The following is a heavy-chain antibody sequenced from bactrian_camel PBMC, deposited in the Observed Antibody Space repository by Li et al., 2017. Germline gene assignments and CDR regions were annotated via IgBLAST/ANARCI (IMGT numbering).Heavy chain of an antibody. CDR2: IYPGGTKT. J-gene: IGHJ4*01. D-gene: IGHD5*01. V-gene: IGHV3S1*01. CDR3: ALTGRTYEYNY. Sequence: HVQLVESGGGSVQSGGSLRLSCAASGVTYRSYCMAWFRQVAGKEREVVAVIYPGGTKTSYHDSVKGRFTISRDNAKNTVYLQLYSLETEDMAMYYCALTGRTYEYNYWGQGTQVTVS. CDR1: GVTYRSYC.